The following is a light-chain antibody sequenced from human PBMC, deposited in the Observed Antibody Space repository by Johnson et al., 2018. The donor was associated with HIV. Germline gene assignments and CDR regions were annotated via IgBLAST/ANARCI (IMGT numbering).Light chain of an antibody. CDR3: GTWDSSLSANV. Sequence: QSVLTQPPSVSAAPGQKVTISCSGSTSNIVNNYVSWYQQLPGTAPKLLIYDNNKRPSGIPDRFSGSKSGTSATLGITGLQTGDDADYYCGTWDSSLSANVCGTGTKVTVL. CDR2: DNN. V-gene: IGLV1-51*01. CDR1: TSNIVNNY. J-gene: IGLJ1*01.